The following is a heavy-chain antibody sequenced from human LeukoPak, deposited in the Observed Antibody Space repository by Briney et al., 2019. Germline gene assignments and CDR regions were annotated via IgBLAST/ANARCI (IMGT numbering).Heavy chain of an antibody. V-gene: IGHV3-33*06. CDR1: GFTFSSYG. D-gene: IGHD6-25*01. Sequence: PGGSLRLSCAASGFTFSSYGMHWVREAPCKGLEWVAVIWYDGSNKYYADSVKGRFTISRDNSKNTLYLQMNSLRAEDTAVYFCAKGSAAGRPYYFDYWGQGTLVTVSS. CDR3: AKGSAAGRPYYFDY. CDR2: IWYDGSNK. J-gene: IGHJ4*02.